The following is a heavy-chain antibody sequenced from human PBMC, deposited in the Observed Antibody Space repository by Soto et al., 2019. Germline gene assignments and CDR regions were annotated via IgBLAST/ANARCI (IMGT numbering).Heavy chain of an antibody. CDR3: ARDGGLAEDGMDV. V-gene: IGHV3-53*02. J-gene: IGHJ6*02. Sequence: EVRLVETGGDLIQPGGSLRLSCAASGFIVSGNYMSWVRQAPGKGLEWVSVIYSGGSRYYADSVKGRFTISRDNSKNTLYLQMNSLRADDTAVYYCARDGGLAEDGMDVWGQGTTVTVSS. D-gene: IGHD3-10*01. CDR2: IYSGGSR. CDR1: GFIVSGNY.